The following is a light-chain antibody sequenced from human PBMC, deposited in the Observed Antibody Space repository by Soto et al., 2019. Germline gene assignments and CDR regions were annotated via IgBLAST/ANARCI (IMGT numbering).Light chain of an antibody. CDR1: QAIRNE. CDR3: LQDYNYPRT. CDR2: AAS. V-gene: IGKV1-6*01. J-gene: IGKJ1*01. Sequence: AIQMTQSPSSLSASVGDRVTITCRASQAIRNELAWYQHNPGKAPKLLIYAASYLQGGIPSRFRGAGSGTDFTLTISSLQPEEFATYYCLQDYNYPRTFGQGTKVEIK.